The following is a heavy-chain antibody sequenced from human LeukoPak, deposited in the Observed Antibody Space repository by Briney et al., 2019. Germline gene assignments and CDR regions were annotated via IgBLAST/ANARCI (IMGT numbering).Heavy chain of an antibody. J-gene: IGHJ5*02. V-gene: IGHV1-8*03. CDR2: MNPNSGNT. CDR1: GYTFTSYD. D-gene: IGHD2-2*01. Sequence: ASVKVSCKASGYTFTSYDINWVRQATGQGLEWMGWMNPNSGNTGYAQKFQGRVTITRNTSISTAYMELSSLRSEDTAVYYCARVIVVVPAAKVWFDPWGQGTLVTVSS. CDR3: ARVIVVVPAAKVWFDP.